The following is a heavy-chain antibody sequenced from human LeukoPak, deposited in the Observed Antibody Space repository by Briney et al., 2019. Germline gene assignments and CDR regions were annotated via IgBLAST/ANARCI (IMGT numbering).Heavy chain of an antibody. CDR3: ARAIAMFRGVNYFDC. Sequence: GGSLRLSCAASGFTFSSYAMSWVRQAPGKGLEWVSGISGSGRSTYYADSVKGRFTISRDNSKNTLWLQMNSLRAGDTALYYCARAIAMFRGVNYFDCWGQGTLVTVSS. V-gene: IGHV3-23*01. D-gene: IGHD3-10*01. CDR1: GFTFSSYA. J-gene: IGHJ4*02. CDR2: ISGSGRST.